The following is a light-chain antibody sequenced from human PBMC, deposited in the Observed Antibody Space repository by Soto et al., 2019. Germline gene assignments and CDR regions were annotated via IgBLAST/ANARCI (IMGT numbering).Light chain of an antibody. V-gene: IGKV3-20*01. CDR1: QSVGSSF. J-gene: IGKJ5*01. Sequence: EIVLTQSPGTLSLSPGERATLSCRASQSVGSSFLAWYQQKPGQAPRLLIYGASSRATGIPDRFSVSGSGTDFTLTISRLEPEDFAVYYCQQYGGSPITFGQGTRLEIK. CDR3: QQYGGSPIT. CDR2: GAS.